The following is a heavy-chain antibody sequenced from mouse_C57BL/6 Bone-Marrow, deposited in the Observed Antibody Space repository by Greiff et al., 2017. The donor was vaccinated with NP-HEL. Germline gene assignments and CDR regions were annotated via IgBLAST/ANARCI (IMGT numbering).Heavy chain of an antibody. D-gene: IGHD4-1*02. Sequence: QVQLQQSGAELVKPGASVKLSCKASGYTFTSYWMHWVKQRPGRGLEWIGRIDPNSGGTKYNEKFKSKATLTVDKPSSTASMQLSSLTSEDSAVVYCASRSTGTRWYFDVWGTGTTVTVSS. CDR1: GYTFTSYW. CDR2: IDPNSGGT. V-gene: IGHV1-72*01. J-gene: IGHJ1*03. CDR3: ASRSTGTRWYFDV.